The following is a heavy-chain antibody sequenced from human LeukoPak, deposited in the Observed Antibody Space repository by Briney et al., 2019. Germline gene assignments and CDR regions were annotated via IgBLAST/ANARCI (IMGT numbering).Heavy chain of an antibody. J-gene: IGHJ5*02. V-gene: IGHV4-34*01. CDR1: GGSFSGYY. CDR3: ARGGIGYCSGGSCYLTYNWFDP. CDR2: INHSGST. Sequence: PSETLSLTCAVYGGSFSGYYWSWIRQPPGKGLEWIGEINHSGSTNYNPSLKSRVTISVDTSKNQFSPKLSSVTAADTAVYYCARGGIGYCSGGSCYLTYNWFDPWGQGTLVTVSS. D-gene: IGHD2-15*01.